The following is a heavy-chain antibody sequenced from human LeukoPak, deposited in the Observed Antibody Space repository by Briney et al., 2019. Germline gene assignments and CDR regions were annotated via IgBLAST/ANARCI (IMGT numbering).Heavy chain of an antibody. CDR2: IIPLFGTP. Sequence: GASVKVSCKASGYTFTSYGISWVRQAPGQGLEWMGGIIPLFGTPNYAQKFQGRVTITADESTSTAYLELSSLRSEDTAVYYCARDSSEFRSLIPHWGQGTLVTVSS. V-gene: IGHV1-69*13. D-gene: IGHD2-21*01. CDR3: ARDSSEFRSLIPH. J-gene: IGHJ1*01. CDR1: GYTFTSYG.